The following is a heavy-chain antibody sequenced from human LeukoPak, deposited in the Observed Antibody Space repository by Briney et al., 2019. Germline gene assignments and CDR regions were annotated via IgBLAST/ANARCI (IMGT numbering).Heavy chain of an antibody. CDR2: INSDGRST. D-gene: IGHD2-15*01. V-gene: IGHV3-74*03. J-gene: IGHJ4*02. CDR3: ARVVDWCSGGSCCFDY. Sequence: AGGSLRLSCAASGFTFSTHWMHWVRQAPGKGLVWVSQINSDGRSTTYADSVKGRFTISRDNAKNTLYLQMNSLRAEDTAVYCCARVVDWCSGGSCCFDYWGQGTLVTVSS. CDR1: GFTFSTHW.